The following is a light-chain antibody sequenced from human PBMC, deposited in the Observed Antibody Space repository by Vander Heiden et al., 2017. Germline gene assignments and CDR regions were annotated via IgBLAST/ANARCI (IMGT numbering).Light chain of an antibody. Sequence: VLTQPASVSGSPGPSIALSCTGTSSDVVGYNSVSWYQQHPGKAPKLVIYDVTYRPSGVSNRFSGSKSGNTASLTISGLQNEDEADYYCSSYTSSSTLVFGTGTKVTVL. J-gene: IGLJ1*01. CDR1: SSDVVGYNS. CDR3: SSYTSSSTLV. V-gene: IGLV2-14*03. CDR2: DVT.